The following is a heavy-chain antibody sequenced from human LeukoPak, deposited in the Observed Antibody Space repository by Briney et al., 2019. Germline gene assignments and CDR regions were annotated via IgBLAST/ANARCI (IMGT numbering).Heavy chain of an antibody. CDR3: ATPAAPENWFDP. V-gene: IGHV1-24*01. Sequence: ASVKVSCKVSGYTLTELSRHWVRQARAKGREWMGGLDPEDGETIYAQKFQGRVTMTEDTSTATAYLELSSLRSEDTPVYYRATPAAPENWFDPWGQGTLVTVSS. D-gene: IGHD2-2*01. CDR1: GYTLTELS. CDR2: LDPEDGET. J-gene: IGHJ5*02.